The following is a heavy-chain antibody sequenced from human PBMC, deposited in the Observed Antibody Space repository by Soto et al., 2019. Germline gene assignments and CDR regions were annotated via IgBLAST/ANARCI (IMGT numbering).Heavy chain of an antibody. J-gene: IGHJ4*02. V-gene: IGHV4-31*03. CDR3: ARGGPLELDSGYELFDY. CDR2: IYYSGST. Sequence: PSETLSLTCTVSGGSISSGGYYWSWIRQHPGKGLEWIGYIYYSGSTYYNPSLKSRVTISVDTSKNQFSLKLSSVTAADTAVYYCARGGPLELDSGYELFDYWGQGTLVTVSS. D-gene: IGHD5-12*01. CDR1: GGSISSGGYY.